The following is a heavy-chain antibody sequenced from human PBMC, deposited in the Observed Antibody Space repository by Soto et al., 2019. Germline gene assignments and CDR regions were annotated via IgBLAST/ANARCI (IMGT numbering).Heavy chain of an antibody. J-gene: IGHJ5*02. Sequence: QVHLQQWGAGLLRPSETLSLTCAVYGGSFSGYYWSWIRQPPGMGLQWIGEMNHSGSTNYSPSLKSRVTISVDTSKNQFSLKLSSVTAADTAVYYCARRYNSSWAFDPWGQGTLVTVSS. V-gene: IGHV4-34*02. CDR2: MNHSGST. D-gene: IGHD6-13*01. CDR1: GGSFSGYY. CDR3: ARRYNSSWAFDP.